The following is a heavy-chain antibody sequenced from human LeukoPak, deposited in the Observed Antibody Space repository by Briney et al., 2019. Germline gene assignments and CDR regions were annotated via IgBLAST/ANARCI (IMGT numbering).Heavy chain of an antibody. J-gene: IGHJ6*02. CDR1: GFTFTSYS. CDR2: ISSSSSTI. V-gene: IGHV3-48*02. D-gene: IGHD2-21*01. Sequence: GGSLRLSCAASGFTFTSYSMNWVRQAPGKGLEWVSYISSSSSTIHYADSVKGRLTISRDNAKNSLFLQINSLRDDDTAVYYCARELWSAYGMDVWGQGTTVTVSS. CDR3: ARELWSAYGMDV.